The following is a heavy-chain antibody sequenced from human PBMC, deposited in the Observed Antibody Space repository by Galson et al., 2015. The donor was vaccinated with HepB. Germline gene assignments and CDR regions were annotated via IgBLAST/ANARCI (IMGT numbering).Heavy chain of an antibody. CDR2: IDPSDSYT. CDR3: AGQSYSSSSPFHY. Sequence: QSGAEVKKPGESLKISCKGSGYTFTSYWISWVRQMPGKGLEWMGRIDPSDSYTNYSPSFQGHVTISVDKSISAAYLQWSSLKASDTAMYYCAGQSYSSSSPFHYWGQGTLVTVSS. CDR1: GYTFTSYW. V-gene: IGHV5-10-1*01. D-gene: IGHD6-6*01. J-gene: IGHJ4*02.